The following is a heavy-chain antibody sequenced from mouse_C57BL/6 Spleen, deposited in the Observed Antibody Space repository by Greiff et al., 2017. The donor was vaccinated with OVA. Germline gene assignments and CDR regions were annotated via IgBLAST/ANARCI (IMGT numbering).Heavy chain of an antibody. D-gene: IGHD1-1*01. J-gene: IGHJ2*01. Sequence: VQLQQSGPELVKPGASVKIPCKASGYTFTDYNMDWVKQSHGKSLEWIGDINPNNGGTIYNQKFKGKATLTVDKSSSTAYMELRSLTSDDTAVYYCARRDYGSSYYFDYWGQGTTLTVSS. CDR3: ARRDYGSSYYFDY. CDR1: GYTFTDYN. CDR2: INPNNGGT. V-gene: IGHV1-18*01.